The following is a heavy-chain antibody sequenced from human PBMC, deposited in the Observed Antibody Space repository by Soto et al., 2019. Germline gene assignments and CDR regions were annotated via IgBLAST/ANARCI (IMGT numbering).Heavy chain of an antibody. D-gene: IGHD2-15*01. CDR2: ISYDGSNK. CDR3: AKETYSGPLDY. Sequence: QVQLVESGGGVVQPGRSLRLSCAASGFTFSSYGMHWVRQAPGKGLEWVAVISYDGSNKYYADSVKGRFTISRDNSKNTLKLQMNSLRAEDTAVYYCAKETYSGPLDYWGQGTLVTVSS. J-gene: IGHJ4*02. V-gene: IGHV3-30*18. CDR1: GFTFSSYG.